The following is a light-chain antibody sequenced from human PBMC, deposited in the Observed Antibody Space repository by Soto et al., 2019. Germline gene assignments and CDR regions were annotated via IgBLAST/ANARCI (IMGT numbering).Light chain of an antibody. Sequence: QSVLTQPASVSGSPGQSITISCTGTSSDVGGYNYVSWYQQHPGKAPKLMIYEVSNRPSGVSNRFSVSKSGNTSSLTISGLQAEDEAYYYCSSYTSSSTPYVFGTGTKLTVL. CDR1: SSDVGGYNY. V-gene: IGLV2-14*01. CDR2: EVS. CDR3: SSYTSSSTPYV. J-gene: IGLJ1*01.